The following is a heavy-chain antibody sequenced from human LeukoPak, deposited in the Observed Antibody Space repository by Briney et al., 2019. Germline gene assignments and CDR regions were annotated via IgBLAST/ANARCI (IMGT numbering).Heavy chain of an antibody. CDR1: GFTVSSNY. CDR2: IYSGGST. J-gene: IGHJ4*02. D-gene: IGHD3-22*01. Sequence: GGSLRLSCAASGFTVSSNYMSWVRQAPGKGLEWVSVIYSGGSTYYADSVKGRFTISRDNSKNTLYLQMNSLRAEDTAVYYCASSYDSSGYYDYWGQGTPVTVSS. V-gene: IGHV3-53*01. CDR3: ASSYDSSGYYDY.